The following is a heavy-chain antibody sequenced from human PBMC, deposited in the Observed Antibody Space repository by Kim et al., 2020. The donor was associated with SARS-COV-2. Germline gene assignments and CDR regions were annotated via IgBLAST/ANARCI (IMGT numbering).Heavy chain of an antibody. J-gene: IGHJ4*02. V-gene: IGHV3-33*01. CDR2: DAAKE. Sequence: DAAKEYYADTVQGRFTISRDNSMNTLYLQMNSLRAEDTAVYYCTREVAIWGQGTLVTVSS. CDR3: TREVAI.